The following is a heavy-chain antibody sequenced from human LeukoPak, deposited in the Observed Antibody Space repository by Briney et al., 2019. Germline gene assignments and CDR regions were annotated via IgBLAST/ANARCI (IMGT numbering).Heavy chain of an antibody. CDR3: ATDRGYSYGIDY. V-gene: IGHV1-24*01. CDR2: FDPEDGET. D-gene: IGHD5-18*01. J-gene: IGHJ4*02. Sequence: GASVKVSCKVSGCTLTELSMHWVRQAPGKGLEWMGGFDPEDGETIYAQKFQGRVTMTEDTSTDTAYMELSGLRSEDTAVYYCATDRGYSYGIDYWGQGTLVTVSS. CDR1: GCTLTELS.